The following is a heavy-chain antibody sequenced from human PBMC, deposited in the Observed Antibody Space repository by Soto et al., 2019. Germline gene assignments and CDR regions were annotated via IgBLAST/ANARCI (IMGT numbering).Heavy chain of an antibody. CDR3: ARHHWGTADLFYHMDV. D-gene: IGHD3-16*01. CDR1: GVSVDSDY. V-gene: IGHV4-59*08. CDR2: LYYSGTT. Sequence: QVQLQESGPGLVKPSETLSLTCSVSGVSVDSDYWSWIRQPPGKGLEWIGVLYYSGTTYYNPSLTRRVAISADKSKNQFSLRINSVTAVETSVYYCARHHWGTADLFYHMDVWGRGTTVTVSS. J-gene: IGHJ6*03.